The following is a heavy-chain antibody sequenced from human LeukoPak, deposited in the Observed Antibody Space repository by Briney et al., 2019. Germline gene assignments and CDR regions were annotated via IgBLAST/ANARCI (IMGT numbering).Heavy chain of an antibody. CDR1: GYTFTGYY. CDR3: ARGYDYVWGSYRFDY. D-gene: IGHD3-16*02. Sequence: VASVKVSCKASGYTFTGYYMHWVRQAPGQGLEWMGWINPNSGGTNYAQKFQGRVTMTTDTSTSTAYMELRSLRSDDTAVYYCARGYDYVWGSYRFDYWGQGTLVTVSS. J-gene: IGHJ4*02. V-gene: IGHV1-2*02. CDR2: INPNSGGT.